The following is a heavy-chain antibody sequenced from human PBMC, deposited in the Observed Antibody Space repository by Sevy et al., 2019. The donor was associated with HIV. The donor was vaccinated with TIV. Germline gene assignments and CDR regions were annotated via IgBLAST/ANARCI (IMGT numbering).Heavy chain of an antibody. CDR2: ISGDNGNT. D-gene: IGHD3-10*01. Sequence: ASVKVSCKASGYTFISYGISWVRQAPGQGLEWMGWISGDNGNTISAQNLQGRVTMSTDTSTSTAYMELRSLRFDDTAVYYCARDSMPTVQGIIITPYYYGMDLWGQGTTVTVSS. V-gene: IGHV1-18*01. CDR3: ARDSMPTVQGIIITPYYYGMDL. CDR1: GYTFISYG. J-gene: IGHJ6*02.